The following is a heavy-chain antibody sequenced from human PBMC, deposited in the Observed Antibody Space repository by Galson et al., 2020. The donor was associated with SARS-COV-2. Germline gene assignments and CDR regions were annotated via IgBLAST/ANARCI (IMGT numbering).Heavy chain of an antibody. CDR2: TSAYNGNT. V-gene: IGHV1-18*04. J-gene: IGHJ4*02. D-gene: IGHD5-12*01. CDR3: ARTLLPETWTPKDSGYGY. Sequence: ASVKVSCKASGYTFTSNGISCVRQAPGQGLEWMGWTSAYNGNTNYAQKLQGRVTMTTDTSTSTAYMELRSLRSDDTAVYYCARTLLPETWTPKDSGYGYWGQGTLVTVSS. CDR1: GYTFTSNG.